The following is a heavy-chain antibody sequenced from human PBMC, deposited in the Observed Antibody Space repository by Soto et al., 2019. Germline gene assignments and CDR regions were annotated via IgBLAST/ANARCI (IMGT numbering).Heavy chain of an antibody. CDR2: IYYSGST. D-gene: IGHD3-22*01. Sequence: QVQLQESGPGLVKPSETLSLTCTVSGGSVSSGSYYWSWIRQPPGKGLEWIGYIYYSGSTNYNPSLKSRVTISVDTYKNQFSLKLSSGTAADTAVYYCAIVYYDSSGYYNYWYFDLWGRGTLVTVSS. CDR3: AIVYYDSSGYYNYWYFDL. CDR1: GGSVSSGSYY. J-gene: IGHJ2*01. V-gene: IGHV4-61*01.